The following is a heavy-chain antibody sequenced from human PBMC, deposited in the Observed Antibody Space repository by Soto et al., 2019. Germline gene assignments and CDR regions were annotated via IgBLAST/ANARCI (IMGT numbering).Heavy chain of an antibody. CDR2: NYYSGIT. J-gene: IGHJ4*02. V-gene: IGHV4-31*03. CDR3: AREGRMGTFDY. Sequence: PSETLSLTCTVSGGSISSGGYYWTWIRQHPGKGLEWIGYNYYSGITYYNPSLKSRVTISLDTSKNQFSLKLSSVTAADTAVYYCAREGRMGTFDYWGQGALVT. D-gene: IGHD1-1*01. CDR1: GGSISSGGYY.